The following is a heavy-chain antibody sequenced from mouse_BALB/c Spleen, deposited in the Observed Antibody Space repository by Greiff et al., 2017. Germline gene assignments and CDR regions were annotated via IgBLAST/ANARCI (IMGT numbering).Heavy chain of an antibody. CDR2: IRNKANGYTT. J-gene: IGHJ3*01. D-gene: IGHD2-4*01. CDR1: GFTFTDYY. CDR3: ARDPYEYDGTWFAY. Sequence: EVKLVESGGGLVQPGGSLRLSCATSGFTFTDYYMSWVRQPPGKALEWLGFIRNKANGYTTEYSASVKGRFTISRDNSQSILYLQMNTLRAEDSATYDCARDPYEYDGTWFAYWGQGTLVTVSA. V-gene: IGHV7-3*02.